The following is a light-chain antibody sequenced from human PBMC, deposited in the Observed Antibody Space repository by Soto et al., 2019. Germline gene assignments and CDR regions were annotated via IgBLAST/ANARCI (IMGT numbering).Light chain of an antibody. CDR2: DVF. CDR1: QGISSA. V-gene: IGKV1-13*02. J-gene: IGKJ4*01. Sequence: AIQVTQSPSSLSASVGDTVTITCRASQGISSAFAWYQQKPGKVPRLLIYDVFNLQSGVPSRFSGSRSGTEFTLTISGLQPDDFATYYCQQYNSYPLTFGGGTKVEIK. CDR3: QQYNSYPLT.